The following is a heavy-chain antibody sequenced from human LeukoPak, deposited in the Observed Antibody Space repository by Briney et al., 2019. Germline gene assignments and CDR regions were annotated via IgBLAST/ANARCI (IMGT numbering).Heavy chain of an antibody. CDR1: AYTFTSND. CDR3: ARSTVTSTTGDAFDI. Sequence: SVRVSCKASAYTFTSNDINWVRQAPGQGLEWMGRIIPILGIANYAQKFQGRVTITADKSTSTAYMELSSLRSEDTAVYYCARSTVTSTTGDAFDIWGQGTMVTVSS. CDR2: IIPILGIA. D-gene: IGHD4-11*01. J-gene: IGHJ3*02. V-gene: IGHV1-69*04.